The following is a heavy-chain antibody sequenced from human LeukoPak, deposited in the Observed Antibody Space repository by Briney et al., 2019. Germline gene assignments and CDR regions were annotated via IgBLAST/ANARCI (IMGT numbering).Heavy chain of an antibody. J-gene: IGHJ6*02. CDR1: GYTFTGYY. Sequence: ASVKVSCKASGYTFTGYYMHWVRQAPGQGLEWMGWISAYNGNTNCAQKLQGRVTMTTDTSTSTAYMELRSLRSDDTAVYYCARDVIRYCSSTSCYAYYYYGMDVWGQGTTVTVSS. V-gene: IGHV1-18*04. CDR3: ARDVIRYCSSTSCYAYYYYGMDV. CDR2: ISAYNGNT. D-gene: IGHD2-2*01.